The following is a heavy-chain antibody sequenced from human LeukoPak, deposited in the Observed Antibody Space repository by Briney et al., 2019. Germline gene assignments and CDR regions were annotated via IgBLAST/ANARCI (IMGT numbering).Heavy chain of an antibody. D-gene: IGHD3-3*01. V-gene: IGHV4-39*06. CDR1: VGSLSSDTYY. J-gene: IGHJ5*02. Sequence: SETLSLTCAVSVGSLSSDTYYWGWIRQPPGKGLECIGSIHYSGSSYYKPSLKSRVTMSVDTSQNQFALKLSSVTAADTALYYCARVNYDFWGGYYGSWFDPWGQGTLVTVSS. CDR3: ARVNYDFWGGYYGSWFDP. CDR2: IHYSGSS.